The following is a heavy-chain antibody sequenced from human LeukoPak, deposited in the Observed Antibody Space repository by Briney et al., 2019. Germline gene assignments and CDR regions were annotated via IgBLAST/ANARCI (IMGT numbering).Heavy chain of an antibody. CDR3: ARGPIGYCSSTSCWVFDY. J-gene: IGHJ4*02. D-gene: IGHD2-2*01. CDR2: ISSSSSTI. Sequence: PGGSLRLSCAASGFTFSSYSMNWVRQAPGKGLEWVSYISSSSSTIYYADSVKGRFTISRDNAKNSLYLQMNSLRAEDTAVYYCARGPIGYCSSTSCWVFDYWGQGTLVTVSS. V-gene: IGHV3-48*04. CDR1: GFTFSSYS.